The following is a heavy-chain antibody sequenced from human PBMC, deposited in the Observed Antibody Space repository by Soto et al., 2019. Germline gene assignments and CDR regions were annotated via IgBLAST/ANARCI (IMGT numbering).Heavy chain of an antibody. J-gene: IGHJ6*04. CDR2: IYYSGST. D-gene: IGHD3-3*01. CDR1: GGSISSSSYY. Sequence: SLTCTVSGGSISSSSYYWGWIRQPPGKGLEWIGSIYYSGSTYYNPSLKSRVTISVDTSKNQFSLKLSSVTAADTAVYYCARQERFLDRVVDFWGKGTTVTVSS. CDR3: ARQERFLDRVVDF. V-gene: IGHV4-39*01.